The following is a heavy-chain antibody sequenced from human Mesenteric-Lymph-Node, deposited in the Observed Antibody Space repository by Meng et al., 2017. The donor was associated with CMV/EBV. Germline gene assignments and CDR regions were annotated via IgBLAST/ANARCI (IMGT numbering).Heavy chain of an antibody. D-gene: IGHD1-1*01. CDR3: AKDLKSWNPEAFDI. CDR1: GFNFYIYG. J-gene: IGHJ3*02. CDR2: ISNTGGST. V-gene: IGHV3-23*01. Sequence: GESLKISCAASGFNFYIYGMSWVRQSPGKGLEWVSGISNTGGSTYYVDSVKGRFTISRDNSKKTLYLQMNSVRAEDTAVYYCAKDLKSWNPEAFDIWGQGTMVTVSS.